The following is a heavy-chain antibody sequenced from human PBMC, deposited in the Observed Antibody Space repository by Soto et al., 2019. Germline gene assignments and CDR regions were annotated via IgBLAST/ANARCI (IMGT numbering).Heavy chain of an antibody. CDR1: GGTFSRYT. V-gene: IGHV1-69*13. Sequence: VSSVKVSCKASGGTFSRYTISWVRQAPGQGLEWMGGITPIFGTANYAQKFQGRVTITADESASTAYMELSRLRSEDTAVYYCARGWGYDSDTYYYAYWGQGTLVSVSS. J-gene: IGHJ4*02. CDR3: ARGWGYDSDTYYYAY. CDR2: ITPIFGTA. D-gene: IGHD3-22*01.